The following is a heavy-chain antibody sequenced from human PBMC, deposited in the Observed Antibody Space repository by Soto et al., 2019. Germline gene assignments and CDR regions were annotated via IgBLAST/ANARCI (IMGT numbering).Heavy chain of an antibody. CDR2: ISYDGSNK. J-gene: IGHJ6*02. V-gene: IGHV3-30*18. CDR3: AKAGGGKYYYYYGMDV. Sequence: GGSLRLSCAASGFTFSSYGMHWVRQAPGKGLEWVAVISYDGSNKYYADSMKGRFTISRDNSRNTLYLQMNSLRAEDTAVYYCAKAGGGKYYYYYGMDVWGQGTTVTVSS. CDR1: GFTFSSYG. D-gene: IGHD3-10*01.